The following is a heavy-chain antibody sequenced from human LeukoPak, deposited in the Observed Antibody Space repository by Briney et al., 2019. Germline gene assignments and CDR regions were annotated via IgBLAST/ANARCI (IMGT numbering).Heavy chain of an antibody. CDR1: GGTFSSYA. D-gene: IGHD5-24*01. V-gene: IGHV1-69*13. J-gene: IGHJ4*02. CDR2: IIPIFGTA. CDR3: ASAGRDGYNYPGCDY. Sequence: ASVKVSCKASGGTFSSYAISWVRQAPGQGLEWMGGIIPIFGTANYAQKFQGRVTITADESTSTAYMELSSLRSEDTAVYYCASAGRDGYNYPGCDYWGQGTLVTVSS.